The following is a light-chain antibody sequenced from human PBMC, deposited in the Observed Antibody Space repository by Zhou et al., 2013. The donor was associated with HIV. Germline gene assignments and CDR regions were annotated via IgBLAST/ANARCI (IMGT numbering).Light chain of an antibody. CDR2: GAT. Sequence: EIVMTQSPATLSVSPGERATLSCRASQSVSSTYLAWYQQKPGQAPRLLIYGATSRATGIPDRFSGSGSGTDFTLTISRLEPEDFAVYYCQQYANSPQTFGQGTKVEIK. CDR3: QQYANSPQT. J-gene: IGKJ2*01. CDR1: QSVSSTY. V-gene: IGKV3-20*01.